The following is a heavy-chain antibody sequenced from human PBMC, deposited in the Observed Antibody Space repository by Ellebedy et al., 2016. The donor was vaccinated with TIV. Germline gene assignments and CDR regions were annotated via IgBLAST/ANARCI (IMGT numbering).Heavy chain of an antibody. CDR3: ATGGRLSATRGLNWPFGY. V-gene: IGHV1-2*02. CDR2: INPNSGAT. J-gene: IGHJ4*02. CDR1: GYTFAAYY. D-gene: IGHD3-10*01. Sequence: AASVKVSCKASGYTFAAYYLHWVRLGPGQGLQWMGWINPNSGATNYAQELHGRVTMTRDTSISTAYMELNSLRSDDTAVYYCATGGRLSATRGLNWPFGYWGQGSPVSVS.